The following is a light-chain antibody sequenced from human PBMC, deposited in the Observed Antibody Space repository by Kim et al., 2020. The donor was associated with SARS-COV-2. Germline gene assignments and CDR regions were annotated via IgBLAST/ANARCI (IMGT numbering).Light chain of an antibody. CDR1: QDISNH. V-gene: IGKV1-16*02. CDR3: HQYNVYPYT. J-gene: IGKJ2*01. Sequence: DIEMTQSPSSLSASVGGRVTISCRASQDISNHLGWFQHKPGKAPRSLIYGASSLQSGASSNFSGSGSGTDFTLTIRRLQPEDSATYFCHQYNVYPYTFGQGTKLEI. CDR2: GAS.